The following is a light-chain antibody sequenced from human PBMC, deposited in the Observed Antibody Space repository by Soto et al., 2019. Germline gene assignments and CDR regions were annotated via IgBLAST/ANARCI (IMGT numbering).Light chain of an antibody. V-gene: IGKV1-33*01. CDR1: QDISNY. J-gene: IGKJ5*01. CDR2: DAS. Sequence: DIQMTQSPSSLSASVGDRVTITCQASQDISNYLNWYQQKPGKAPKLLIYDASNLETGVPSRFSGSGSWTDFTFTISSLQPEDIATYYCQQYDNLLPRTFGQGTRLEIK. CDR3: QQYDNLLPRT.